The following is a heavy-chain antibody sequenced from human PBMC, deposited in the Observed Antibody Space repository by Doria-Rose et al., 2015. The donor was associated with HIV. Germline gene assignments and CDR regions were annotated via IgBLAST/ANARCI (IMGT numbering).Heavy chain of an antibody. CDR1: GVSLSSPGMG. Sequence: TLKESGPVLVKPTETLTLTCAVSGVSLSSPGMGVSWIRQPPGKALEWLANIFSDDERSYKTSLKSRLTSSRGTSKSQGVLTMTDMDPVDTATYYCARIKSSRWYHKYYFDFWGQGTLVIVSA. CDR2: IFSDDER. D-gene: IGHD6-13*01. CDR3: ARIKSSRWYHKYYFDF. J-gene: IGHJ4*02. V-gene: IGHV2-26*01.